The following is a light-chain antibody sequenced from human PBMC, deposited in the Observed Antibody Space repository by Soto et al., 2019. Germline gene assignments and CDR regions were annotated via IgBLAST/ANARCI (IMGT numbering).Light chain of an antibody. Sequence: QSALTQPRSVSGSPGQSVTISCTGISSDVGGYNCVSWYQQHPGKAPKLIIYEGSKRPSGVSNRFSGSKSGNTASLTISGLQAEDEADYYCCSYAGSSTVVFGGGTKLTVL. CDR3: CSYAGSSTVV. J-gene: IGLJ2*01. CDR1: SSDVGGYNC. CDR2: EGS. V-gene: IGLV2-23*01.